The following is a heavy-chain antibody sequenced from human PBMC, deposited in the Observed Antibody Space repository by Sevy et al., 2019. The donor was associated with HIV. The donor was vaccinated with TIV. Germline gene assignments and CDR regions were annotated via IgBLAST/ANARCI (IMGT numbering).Heavy chain of an antibody. CDR1: GFTFSRYG. D-gene: IGHD3-16*01. Sequence: GGYLRLSCAASGFTFSRYGMHWVRQAPAKGLEWVAIIWYDGSNQYYTDSVKGRFTISRDNSKNTLYLEMNSLRVDDTAVYYCARATGWGFASPLDSWGQGSLVTVSS. CDR2: IWYDGSNQ. J-gene: IGHJ5*01. V-gene: IGHV3-33*01. CDR3: ARATGWGFASPLDS.